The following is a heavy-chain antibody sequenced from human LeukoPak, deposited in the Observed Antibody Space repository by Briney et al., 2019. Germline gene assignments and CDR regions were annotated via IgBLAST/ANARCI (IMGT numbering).Heavy chain of an antibody. CDR1: GFTFSSYW. V-gene: IGHV3-7*01. J-gene: IGHJ4*02. Sequence: GGSLRLSCAASGFTFSSYWMSWVRQAPGKGLEWVANIKQDGSEKYYVDSVKGRFTISRDNAKNSLYLQMNSLRAEDTAVYYCARDRKYGDYASWYFDYWGQGTLVTVSS. CDR2: IKQDGSEK. CDR3: ARDRKYGDYASWYFDY. D-gene: IGHD4-17*01.